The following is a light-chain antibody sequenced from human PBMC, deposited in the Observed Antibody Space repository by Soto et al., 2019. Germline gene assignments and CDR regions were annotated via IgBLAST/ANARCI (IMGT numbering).Light chain of an antibody. Sequence: QSVLTQPPSASGSPGQSVTISCTGTSGDITDNKYVSWFQQHPGKAPKLLIYEINKRPSGVPHRFSGSKSGNTASLTVSGLQADDEADYYCNSYTTRSTLVFGGGTQLTVL. CDR2: EIN. V-gene: IGLV2-8*01. CDR1: SGDITDNKY. CDR3: NSYTTRSTLV. J-gene: IGLJ7*01.